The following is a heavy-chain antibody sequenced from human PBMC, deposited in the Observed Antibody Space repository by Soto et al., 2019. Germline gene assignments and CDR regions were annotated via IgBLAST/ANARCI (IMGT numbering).Heavy chain of an antibody. Sequence: GASVKVSCKASGGTFSSYAISWVRQAPGQGLEWMGWIIAYNGNANYAQKLQGRVTMAADESTSTAYMELRSLRSDDTAVYYCARYFDWTLDYWGQGTLVTVSS. CDR3: ARYFDWTLDY. V-gene: IGHV1-18*01. J-gene: IGHJ4*02. CDR2: IIAYNGNA. D-gene: IGHD3-9*01. CDR1: GGTFSSYA.